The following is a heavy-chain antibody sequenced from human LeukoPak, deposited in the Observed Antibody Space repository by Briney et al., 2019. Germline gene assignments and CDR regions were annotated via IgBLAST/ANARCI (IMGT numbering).Heavy chain of an antibody. Sequence: GGSLRLSCAASGFLFSSYSMSWVRQAPGKGLEWVANIKHDGSDKYYVDSVTGRFTISRDNAKNSLSLQMNSLRVEDTAVYYCATICSTSSYGYYMDVWGKGTTVTVSS. CDR1: GFLFSSYS. CDR3: ATICSTSSYGYYMDV. D-gene: IGHD2-2*01. J-gene: IGHJ6*03. V-gene: IGHV3-7*01. CDR2: IKHDGSDK.